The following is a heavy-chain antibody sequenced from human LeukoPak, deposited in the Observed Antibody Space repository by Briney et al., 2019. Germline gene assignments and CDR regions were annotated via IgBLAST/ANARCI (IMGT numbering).Heavy chain of an antibody. J-gene: IGHJ5*02. Sequence: PSQTLSLTCTVSGGSISSGGYYWSWIRQHPGKGLEWIGYIYYSGSTYYNPSLKSRVTISVDTSKNQFSLKLSSVTAADTAVYYCARARMITFGGVTRNFWFDPWGQGTLVTVSS. CDR3: ARARMITFGGVTRNFWFDP. D-gene: IGHD3-16*01. V-gene: IGHV4-31*03. CDR1: GGSISSGGYY. CDR2: IYYSGST.